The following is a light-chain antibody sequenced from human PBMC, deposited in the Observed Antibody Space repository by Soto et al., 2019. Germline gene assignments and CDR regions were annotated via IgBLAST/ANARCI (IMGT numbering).Light chain of an antibody. CDR1: QSINRH. J-gene: IGKJ5*01. Sequence: EVVLTQSPATLSLSPGVRATLSCRASQSINRHLAWYRQKPGQAPRLLIYDASNRATGIPARFSGSGSGTEFTLIINRLEPEDFALYYCQQYGTSIIFGQGTRLEIK. CDR3: QQYGTSII. CDR2: DAS. V-gene: IGKV3-11*01.